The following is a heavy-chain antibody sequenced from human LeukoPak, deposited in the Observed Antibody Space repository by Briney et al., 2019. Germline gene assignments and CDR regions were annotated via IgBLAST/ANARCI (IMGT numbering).Heavy chain of an antibody. CDR2: IIPIFGTA. J-gene: IGHJ6*02. V-gene: IGHV1-69*13. Sequence: GASVTVSCTASGGTFSSYAISWVRQAPGQGLEWMGGIIPIFGTANYAQKFQGRVTITADESTSTAYMELSSLRSEDTAVYYCARDQDYYYGMDVWGQGTTVTVSS. CDR1: GGTFSSYA. CDR3: ARDQDYYYGMDV.